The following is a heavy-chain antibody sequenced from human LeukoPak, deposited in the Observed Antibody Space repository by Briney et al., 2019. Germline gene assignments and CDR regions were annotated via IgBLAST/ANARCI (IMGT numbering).Heavy chain of an antibody. CDR1: GGSISSSSYH. CDR3: ARHAIVVVTAIGSLDY. J-gene: IGHJ4*02. Sequence: SETLSLTCTVSGGSISSSSYHWGWIRQPPGKGLEWIGSIYYSGSTYYNPSLKSRVTISVDTSKNQFSLKLSSVTAADTAVYYCARHAIVVVTAIGSLDYWGQGTLVTVSS. D-gene: IGHD2-21*02. CDR2: IYYSGST. V-gene: IGHV4-39*01.